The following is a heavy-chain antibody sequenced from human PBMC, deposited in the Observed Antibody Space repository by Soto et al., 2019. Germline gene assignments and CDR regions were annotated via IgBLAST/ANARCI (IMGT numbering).Heavy chain of an antibody. J-gene: IGHJ6*02. V-gene: IGHV3-7*01. CDR3: VRDWSTFWGMDV. Sequence: LRLSCAASGFTLSTYWMNWVRQAPGKGLEWVANIKQDGSEKYYVDSVKGRFAISRDNAKDSLFLQMNNLRAEDTAVYYCVRDWSTFWGMDVWGQGTTVTVSS. CDR2: IKQDGSEK. CDR1: GFTLSTYW.